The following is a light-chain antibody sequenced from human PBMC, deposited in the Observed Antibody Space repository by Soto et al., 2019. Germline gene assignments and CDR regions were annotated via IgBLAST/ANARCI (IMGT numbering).Light chain of an antibody. CDR2: EGH. Sequence: QSVLTQPASVSGSPGQPITISCTGTSSDVGSFDSVAWYQHNPGKAPKLVIFEGHKRPSDISDRFSGSKSAYTASLTISGLQPDDEADYYCCSYAGADSAPYVLGTGTKVTVL. V-gene: IGLV2-23*01. CDR1: SSDVGSFDS. J-gene: IGLJ1*01. CDR3: CSYAGADSAPYV.